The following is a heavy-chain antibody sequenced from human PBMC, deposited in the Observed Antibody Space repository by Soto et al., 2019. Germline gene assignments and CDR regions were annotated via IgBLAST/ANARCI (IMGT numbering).Heavy chain of an antibody. CDR2: IYYSGST. D-gene: IGHD6-13*01. CDR1: GGSISSYY. CDR3: ARRVHIAAAQGYYYYYMDV. Sequence: SETLSLTCTVSGGSISSYYWSWIRQPPGKGLEWIGYIYYSGSTNYNPSLKSRVTISVDTSKNQFSLKLSSVTAADTAVYYCARRVHIAAAQGYYYYYMDVWGKGTTVTVSS. J-gene: IGHJ6*03. V-gene: IGHV4-59*08.